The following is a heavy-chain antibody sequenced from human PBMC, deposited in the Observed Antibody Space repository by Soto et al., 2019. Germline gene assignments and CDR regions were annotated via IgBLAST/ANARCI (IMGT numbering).Heavy chain of an antibody. J-gene: IGHJ6*02. CDR3: ARITYYYDSSGFAYGMDV. CDR2: IYYSGST. V-gene: IGHV4-30-4*01. CDR1: GGSISSGDYY. Sequence: PSETLSLTCTVSGGSISSGDYYWSWIRQPPGKGLEWIGYIYYSGSTYYNPSLKSRVTISVDTSKNQFSLKLSSVTAADTAVYYCARITYYYDSSGFAYGMDVWGQGTTVTVSS. D-gene: IGHD3-22*01.